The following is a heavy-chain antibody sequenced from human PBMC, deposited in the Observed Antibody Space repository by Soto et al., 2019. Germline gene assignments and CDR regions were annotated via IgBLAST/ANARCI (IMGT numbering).Heavy chain of an antibody. CDR1: GFTFSSYG. V-gene: IGHV3-30*18. CDR2: ISYDGSNK. J-gene: IGHJ4*02. D-gene: IGHD5-18*01. CDR3: AKDGGGYSFDY. Sequence: QVQLVESGGGVVQPGRSLRLSCAASGFTFSSYGMHWVRQAPGKGLEWVAVISYDGSNKYYAGSVKGRFTISRDNSKNTLHLQMNSLRAEDTAVYYCAKDGGGYSFDYWGQGTLVTVSS.